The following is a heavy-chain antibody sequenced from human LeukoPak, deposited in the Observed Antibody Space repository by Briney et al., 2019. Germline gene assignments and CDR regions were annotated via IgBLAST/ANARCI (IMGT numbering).Heavy chain of an antibody. J-gene: IGHJ3*02. CDR3: ARDREQQLVGAFDI. CDR2: INPNSGGT. V-gene: IGHV1-2*04. Sequence: ASVKVSCKASGYTFTGYYMHWVRQAPGQGLEWMGWINPNSGGTNYAQKFQGWVTMTRDTSISTAYMELSRLRSDDTAVYYCARDREQQLVGAFDIWGQGTMVTVSS. CDR1: GYTFTGYY. D-gene: IGHD6-13*01.